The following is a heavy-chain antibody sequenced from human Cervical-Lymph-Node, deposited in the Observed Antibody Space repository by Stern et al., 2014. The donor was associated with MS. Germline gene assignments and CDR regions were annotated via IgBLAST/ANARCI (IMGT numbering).Heavy chain of an antibody. CDR1: GFTITNYD. Sequence: VQLVQSGGGLVQPGGSLRLSCAASGFTITNYDMHLVRHVTGKCLGWVSAIGTGGDTYYPVSVKGRFTISRENAKNALYLQMNSLRVGDTAIYYCARDRVGMDVWGQGTTVTVAS. V-gene: IGHV3-13*01. CDR2: IGTGGDT. J-gene: IGHJ6*02. CDR3: ARDRVGMDV.